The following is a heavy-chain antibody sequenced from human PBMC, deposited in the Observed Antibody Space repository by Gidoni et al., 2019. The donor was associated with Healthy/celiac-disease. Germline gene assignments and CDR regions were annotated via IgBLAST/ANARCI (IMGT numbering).Heavy chain of an antibody. J-gene: IGHJ4*02. D-gene: IGHD4-17*01. CDR1: GFTFSSYG. CDR3: AKDPGGGDYGDSIDY. CDR2: ISYDGSNK. V-gene: IGHV3-30*18. Sequence: QVQLVESGGGVVQPGRSLRLSCAASGFTFSSYGMHWVRQAPGKGLEWVAVISYDGSNKYYADSVKGRFTISRDNSKNTLYLQMNSLRAEDTAVYYCAKDPGGGDYGDSIDYWGQGTLVTVSS.